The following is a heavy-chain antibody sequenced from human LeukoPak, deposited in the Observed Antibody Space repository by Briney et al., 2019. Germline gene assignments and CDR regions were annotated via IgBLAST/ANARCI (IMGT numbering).Heavy chain of an antibody. CDR1: GFTFSSYS. CDR3: ARARFGTAAADY. CDR2: ISSSSSYI. J-gene: IGHJ4*02. Sequence: GVSLRLSCAASGFTFSSYSMNWVRQAPGKGLEWVSSISSSSSYIYYADSVKGRFTISRDNAKNSLYLQMNSLRAEDTAVYYCARARFGTAAADYWGQGTLVTVSS. D-gene: IGHD1-1*01. V-gene: IGHV3-21*01.